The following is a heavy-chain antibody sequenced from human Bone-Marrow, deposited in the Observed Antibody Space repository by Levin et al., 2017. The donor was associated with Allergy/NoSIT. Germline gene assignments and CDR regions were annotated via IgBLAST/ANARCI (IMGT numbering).Heavy chain of an antibody. Sequence: GESLKISCAASGFTFSNAWMSWVRQAPGKGLEWVGRIKSKTDGGTTDYAAPVKGRFTISRDDSKNTLYLQMNSLKTEDTAVYYCTTDAGGTVVTPFDYWGQGTLVTVSS. J-gene: IGHJ4*02. CDR1: GFTFSNAW. V-gene: IGHV3-15*01. CDR2: IKSKTDGGTT. CDR3: TTDAGGTVVTPFDY. D-gene: IGHD4-23*01.